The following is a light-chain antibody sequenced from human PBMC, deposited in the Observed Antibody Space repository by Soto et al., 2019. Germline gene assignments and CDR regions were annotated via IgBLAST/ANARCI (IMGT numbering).Light chain of an antibody. V-gene: IGKV3-11*01. Sequence: EIVVTQSPATLSLSPGENATLSCRTSQSVNKFLVWYQQKPGPAPRLLISDASKRAAGIPARFSGSGSETDFTLGNSSLEPEDSPVYYCQQRSNWPVSFGGGTKVEIK. CDR3: QQRSNWPVS. CDR1: QSVNKF. CDR2: DAS. J-gene: IGKJ4*02.